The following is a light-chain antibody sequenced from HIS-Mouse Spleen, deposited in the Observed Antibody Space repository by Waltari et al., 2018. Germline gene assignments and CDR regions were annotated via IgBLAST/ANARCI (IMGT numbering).Light chain of an antibody. CDR1: QSISSW. Sequence: DIQMTPSPSTLSASVGDRVTITCRASQSISSWLAWYQKKPGKAPKLLIYKASSLESGVPSRFSGSGSGTEFTLTISSLQPDDFATYYCQQYNSYSYTFGQGTKLEIK. CDR2: KAS. V-gene: IGKV1-5*03. J-gene: IGKJ2*01. CDR3: QQYNSYSYT.